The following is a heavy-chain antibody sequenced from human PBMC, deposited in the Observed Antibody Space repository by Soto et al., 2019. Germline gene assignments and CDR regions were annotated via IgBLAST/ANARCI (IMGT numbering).Heavy chain of an antibody. CDR1: GGSISSSNW. Sequence: SETLSLTCAVSGGSISSSNWWSWVRQPPGKGLEWIGEIYHSGSTNYNPSLKSRVTISVDKSKNQFSLKLSSVTAADTAVYYCARGRRWGIAAHRVDYYGMDVWGQGTTVTV. CDR2: IYHSGST. V-gene: IGHV4-4*02. CDR3: ARGRRWGIAAHRVDYYGMDV. J-gene: IGHJ6*02. D-gene: IGHD6-6*01.